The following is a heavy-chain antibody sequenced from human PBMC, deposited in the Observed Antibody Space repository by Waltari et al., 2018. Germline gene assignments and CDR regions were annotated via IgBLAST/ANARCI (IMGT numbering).Heavy chain of an antibody. CDR2: IIPNLGIA. V-gene: IGHV1-69*04. D-gene: IGHD6-13*01. CDR3: AREAAAAGFNYFDY. J-gene: IGHJ4*02. CDR1: GGTFSSYA. Sequence: QVQLVQSGAEVKKPGSSVKVSCKASGGTFSSYAISWVRQAPGQGLEWMGGIIPNLGIANYAQKFQGRVTITADESTSTAYMELSSLRSEDTAVYYCAREAAAAGFNYFDYWGQGTLVTVSS.